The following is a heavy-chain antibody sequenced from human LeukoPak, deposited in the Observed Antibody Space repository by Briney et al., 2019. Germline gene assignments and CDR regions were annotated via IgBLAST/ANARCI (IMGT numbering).Heavy chain of an antibody. J-gene: IGHJ4*02. CDR3: ARVGYSYGSYYFDY. CDR1: EFTFRNYN. D-gene: IGHD5-18*01. Sequence: GGSLRLSCAASEFTFRNYNMKWVRQAPGKGLEWVSYISSGGRQIEYADSVKGRFTISRDTARNTLYLQMNSLRAEDTAVYYCARVGYSYGSYYFDYWGQGTLVTVSS. CDR2: ISSGGRQI. V-gene: IGHV3-21*05.